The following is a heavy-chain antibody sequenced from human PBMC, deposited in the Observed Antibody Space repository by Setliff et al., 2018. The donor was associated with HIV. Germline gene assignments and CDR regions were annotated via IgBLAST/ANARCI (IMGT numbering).Heavy chain of an antibody. CDR1: GGSISTPTYY. J-gene: IGHJ5*02. D-gene: IGHD3-22*01. V-gene: IGHV4-39*01. CDR2: VYYSGST. CDR3: ASRIYYYDESRVLREEGFVP. Sequence: PSETLSLTCTVSGGSISTPTYYWGWIRQPPGKGLEWITTVYYSGSTYYNPSLQSRLTISADTSKNQFSLKLRSVTAADTAVYYCASRIYYYDESRVLREEGFVPWGQGTLVTVSS.